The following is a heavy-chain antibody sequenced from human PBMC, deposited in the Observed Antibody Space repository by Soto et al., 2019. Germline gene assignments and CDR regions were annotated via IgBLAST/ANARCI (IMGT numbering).Heavy chain of an antibody. CDR3: ARDSPIGSTFSGYDAIDS. D-gene: IGHD5-12*01. CDR2: TIPLLNVA. V-gene: IGHV1-69*08. CDR1: GGTFSTST. Sequence: QVQLVQSGAEVKKPGSSVKVSCKASGGTFSTSTFTWVLQAPGQGLEWMGRTIPLLNVADYAQDFQGRLTITADKSTSTTYMELTSLTSKDTAVYYCARDSPIGSTFSGYDAIDSRGQGTLVIVSS. J-gene: IGHJ4*02.